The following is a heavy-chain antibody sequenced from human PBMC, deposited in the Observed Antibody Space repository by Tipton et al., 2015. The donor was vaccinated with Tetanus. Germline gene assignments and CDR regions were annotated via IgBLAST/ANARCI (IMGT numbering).Heavy chain of an antibody. D-gene: IGHD3-22*01. CDR2: IYYSGSA. CDR3: ARFSYDSGGFYSYFDY. J-gene: IGHJ4*02. Sequence: TLSLTCTVSGGSISSSSYYWGWIRQPPGKGLEWIGSIYYSGSANYNPSLKSRLTMSIDTSNDQLSLRLTSMTAADTAIYYCARFSYDSGGFYSYFDYWGRGTLVTVSS. CDR1: GGSISSSSYY. V-gene: IGHV4-39*07.